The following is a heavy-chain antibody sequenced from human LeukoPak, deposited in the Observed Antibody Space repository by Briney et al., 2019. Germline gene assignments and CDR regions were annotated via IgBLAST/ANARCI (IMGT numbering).Heavy chain of an antibody. Sequence: GGSLRLSCAASGFTFSSYGMHWVRQAPGKGLEWVAVISYDGSNKYYADSVKGRFTISRDNSKNTLYLQMNSLRAEDTAVYYCAVRFGATAFDIWGQGTMVTVSS. CDR1: GFTFSSYG. V-gene: IGHV3-30*03. J-gene: IGHJ3*02. CDR3: AVRFGATAFDI. CDR2: ISYDGSNK. D-gene: IGHD3-10*01.